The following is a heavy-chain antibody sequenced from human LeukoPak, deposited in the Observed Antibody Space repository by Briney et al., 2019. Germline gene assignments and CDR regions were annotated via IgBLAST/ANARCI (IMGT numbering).Heavy chain of an antibody. CDR1: GYSFTDYY. D-gene: IGHD3-16*01. J-gene: IGHJ5*02. V-gene: IGHV1-2*02. Sequence: ASVKVSCRTSGYSFTDYYMHWVRQAPGQGLEWMGWINPYSGGASSAQKFQGRVTMTRDTSISTVYMQVSWLTSDDTAIYYCARADRLHGGPYLIGPWGQGTLVTVSS. CDR2: INPYSGGA. CDR3: ARADRLHGGPYLIGP.